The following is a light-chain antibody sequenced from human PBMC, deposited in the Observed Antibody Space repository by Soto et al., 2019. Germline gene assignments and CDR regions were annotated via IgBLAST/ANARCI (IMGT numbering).Light chain of an antibody. CDR3: SSYAGSTSV. Sequence: QSALTQPPSASGSPGQSVTISCTGTSSDVGGYNYVSWYQQHPGKAPKLMIYEVSKRPSGVPDRFSSSKSGNTASLTVSGLQAEDEADYYCSSYAGSTSVFGGGTKLTVL. CDR1: SSDVGGYNY. CDR2: EVS. V-gene: IGLV2-8*01. J-gene: IGLJ2*01.